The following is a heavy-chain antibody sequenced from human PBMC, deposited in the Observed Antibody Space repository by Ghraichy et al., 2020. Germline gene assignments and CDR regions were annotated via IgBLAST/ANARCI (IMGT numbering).Heavy chain of an antibody. CDR3: ASRETSGSYAFDI. J-gene: IGHJ3*02. D-gene: IGHD1-26*01. CDR2: IYYSGST. Sequence: SETLSLTCTVSGGSISSYYWSWIRQPPGKGLEWIGYIYYSGSTNYNPSIKSRVTISVDTSKNQFSLKLSSVTAADTAVYYCASRETSGSYAFDIWGQGTMVTVSS. CDR1: GGSISSYY. V-gene: IGHV4-59*08.